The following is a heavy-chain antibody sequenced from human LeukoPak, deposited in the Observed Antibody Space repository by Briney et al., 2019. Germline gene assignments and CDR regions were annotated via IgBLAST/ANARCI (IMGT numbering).Heavy chain of an antibody. V-gene: IGHV3-23*01. Sequence: PGGSLRLSCTASGFTFSSYAMSWVRQAPGKGLEWVSAISGSGGSTYYADSVKGRFTISRDNSKNTLYLQMNSLRAEDTAVYYCAKDFSIVGATRFDYWGQGTLVTVSS. CDR1: GFTFSSYA. J-gene: IGHJ4*02. D-gene: IGHD1-26*01. CDR3: AKDFSIVGATRFDY. CDR2: ISGSGGST.